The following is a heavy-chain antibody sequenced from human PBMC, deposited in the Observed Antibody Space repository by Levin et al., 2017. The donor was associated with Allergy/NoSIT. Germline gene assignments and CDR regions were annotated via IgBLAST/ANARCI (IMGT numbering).Heavy chain of an antibody. J-gene: IGHJ6*02. CDR1: GFTFSSYA. CDR3: AKPSGGYYYYGMDV. D-gene: IGHD2-15*01. Sequence: LSLTCAASGFTFSSYAMSWVRQAPGKGLEWVSAISGSGGSTYYADSVKGRFTISRDNSKNTLYLQMNSLRAEDTAVYYCAKPSGGYYYYGMDVWGQGTTVTVSS. V-gene: IGHV3-23*01. CDR2: ISGSGGST.